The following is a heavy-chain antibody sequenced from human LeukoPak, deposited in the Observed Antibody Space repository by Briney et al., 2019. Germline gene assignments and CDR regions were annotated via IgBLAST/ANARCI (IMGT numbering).Heavy chain of an antibody. Sequence: PSETLSLTCTVSGGSISSYYWSWIRQPAGKGLEWIGRIYTSGSTNYNPSLKRRVTMSVDTSKNQFSLKLSSVTAADTAVYSCARDYYYDSSGYYFPPGYYYYYYMDVWGKGTTVTVSS. D-gene: IGHD3-22*01. CDR1: GGSISSYY. V-gene: IGHV4-4*07. J-gene: IGHJ6*03. CDR2: IYTSGST. CDR3: ARDYYYDSSGYYFPPGYYYYYYMDV.